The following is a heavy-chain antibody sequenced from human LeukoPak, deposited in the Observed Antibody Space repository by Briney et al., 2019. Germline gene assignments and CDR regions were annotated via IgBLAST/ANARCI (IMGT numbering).Heavy chain of an antibody. CDR1: GFTVSSNG. D-gene: IGHD3-16*02. CDR3: AKDRTPSRYYYFDY. CDR2: ISYDGSNK. Sequence: GGSLRLSCAASGFTVSSNGMHWVRQAPGKGLEWVAVISYDGSNKYYADSVKGRFTISRDNSKNTLYLQMNSLRAEDTAVYYCAKDRTPSRYYYFDYWGQGTLVTASS. J-gene: IGHJ4*02. V-gene: IGHV3-30*18.